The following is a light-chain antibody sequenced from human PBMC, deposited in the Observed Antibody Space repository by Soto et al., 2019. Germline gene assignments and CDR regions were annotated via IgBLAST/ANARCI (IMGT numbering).Light chain of an antibody. CDR3: QQYNSYPYP. Sequence: DIQMTQSPSTLSASVGDRVTITCRASQSISSWLAWYQQKPGKAPKLLIYDASSLESGVPSRFSGSGSGTAFTLTISSLQPDDFATYYCQQYNSYPYPFGQGTKLEIK. J-gene: IGKJ2*01. CDR2: DAS. CDR1: QSISSW. V-gene: IGKV1-5*01.